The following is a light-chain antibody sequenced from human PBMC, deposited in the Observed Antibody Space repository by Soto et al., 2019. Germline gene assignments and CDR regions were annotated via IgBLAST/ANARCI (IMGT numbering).Light chain of an antibody. V-gene: IGKV3-20*01. Sequence: EIVLTQSPGTLSLSPGERATLSCRASQSVSSSYLAWYQQKPGQAPSLLIYGASSRATGIPDRFSGSGSGTDFPLPISRLEPEDFAVYYCQQYGSSLLLTFGGGTKVEIK. CDR1: QSVSSSY. J-gene: IGKJ4*01. CDR3: QQYGSSLLLT. CDR2: GAS.